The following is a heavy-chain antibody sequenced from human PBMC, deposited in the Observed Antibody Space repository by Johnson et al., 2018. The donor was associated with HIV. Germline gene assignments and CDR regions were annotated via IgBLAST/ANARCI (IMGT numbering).Heavy chain of an antibody. CDR1: GFSFSNYW. J-gene: IGHJ3*02. CDR3: AREQFLESDAFDI. Sequence: VQLVESGGGLVQPGGSLRLSCVVSGFSFSNYWMEWVRQAPGKGLVWVSRIKSDGSSTTYADSVKGRFTISRDNSKNTRYLQMKSLRAEDTAVYYCAREQFLESDAFDIWGQGTMVTVSS. D-gene: IGHD3-3*01. CDR2: IKSDGSST. V-gene: IGHV3-74*01.